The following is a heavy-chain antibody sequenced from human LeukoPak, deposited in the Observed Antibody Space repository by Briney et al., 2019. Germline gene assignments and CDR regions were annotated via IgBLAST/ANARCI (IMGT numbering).Heavy chain of an antibody. CDR3: ARSGVYDSSGYLDAFDI. CDR2: ISGSGGGT. CDR1: GFTFSNYA. Sequence: PGGSLRLSCAASGFTFSNYAMTWVRQAPGKGLEWVSAISGSGGGTYYADSVKGRFTISRDNSKNTLYLQMSSLRAEDTAVYYCARSGVYDSSGYLDAFDIWGQGTMVTVSS. V-gene: IGHV3-23*01. D-gene: IGHD3-22*01. J-gene: IGHJ3*02.